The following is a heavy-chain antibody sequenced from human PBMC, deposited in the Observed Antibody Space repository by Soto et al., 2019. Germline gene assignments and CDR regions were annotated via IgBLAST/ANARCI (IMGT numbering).Heavy chain of an antibody. V-gene: IGHV4-38-2*02. J-gene: IGHJ3*02. D-gene: IGHD2-2*01. Sequence: SETLSLTCAVSGYSISSGYYWGWIRQPPGKGLEWIGSIYHSGSTYYNPSLKSRVTISVDTSKNQFSLKLSSVTAAGTAVYYCARDKVVVPAARPGAFDIWGQGTMVTVSS. CDR1: GYSISSGYY. CDR2: IYHSGST. CDR3: ARDKVVVPAARPGAFDI.